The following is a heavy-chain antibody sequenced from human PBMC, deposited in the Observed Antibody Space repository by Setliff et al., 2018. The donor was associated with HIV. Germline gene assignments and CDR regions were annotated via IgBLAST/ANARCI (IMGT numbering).Heavy chain of an antibody. D-gene: IGHD3-9*01. CDR1: RYTFTSYG. J-gene: IGHJ3*02. V-gene: IGHV1-18*01. Sequence: ASVKVSCKASRYTFTSYGISWVRQAPGQGLEWMGWINTYKGNTNYAQKVQGRVTMTKDTSTSTAYLEVRSLRSDDAAVYYCARTILRYFGWENPLPDAFDIWGQGTMVTVSS. CDR2: INTYKGNT. CDR3: ARTILRYFGWENPLPDAFDI.